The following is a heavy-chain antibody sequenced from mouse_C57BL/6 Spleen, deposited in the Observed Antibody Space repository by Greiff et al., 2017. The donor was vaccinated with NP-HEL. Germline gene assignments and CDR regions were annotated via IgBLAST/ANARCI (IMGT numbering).Heavy chain of an antibody. CDR2: INPNNGGT. Sequence: EVQLQQSGPELVKPGASVKISCKASGYTFTDYYMNWVKQSHGKSLEWIGDINPNNGGTSYNQKFKGKATLTVDKSSSTAYMELRSLTSEDSAVYYCAREDYGYDGYAMDYWGQGTSVTVSS. CDR3: AREDYGYDGYAMDY. J-gene: IGHJ4*01. CDR1: GYTFTDYY. D-gene: IGHD2-2*01. V-gene: IGHV1-26*01.